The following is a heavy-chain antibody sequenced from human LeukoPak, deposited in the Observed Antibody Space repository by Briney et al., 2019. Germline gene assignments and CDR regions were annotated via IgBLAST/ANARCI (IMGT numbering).Heavy chain of an antibody. Sequence: GASVKVSCKASGYTFTGYYMHRVRQAPGQGLEWMGWINPNSGGTNYAQKFQGRVTMTRDTSISTAYMELSRLRSDDTAVYYCARSPYYDFWSGYWGQGTLVTVSS. V-gene: IGHV1-2*02. CDR1: GYTFTGYY. CDR3: ARSPYYDFWSGY. CDR2: INPNSGGT. D-gene: IGHD3-3*01. J-gene: IGHJ4*02.